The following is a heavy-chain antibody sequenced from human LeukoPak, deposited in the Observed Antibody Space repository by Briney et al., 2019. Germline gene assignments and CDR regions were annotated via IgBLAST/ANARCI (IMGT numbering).Heavy chain of an antibody. CDR3: AREYASGGDCCAFDY. Sequence: ASVKVSCKASGGTFSSYAISWVRQAPGQGLEWMGGIIPIFGTANYAQKFQGRVTITTDESTSTAYMELSSLRSEDTAVYYCAREYASGGDCCAFDYWGQGTLVTVSS. CDR1: GGTFSSYA. V-gene: IGHV1-69*05. D-gene: IGHD2-21*02. CDR2: IIPIFGTA. J-gene: IGHJ4*02.